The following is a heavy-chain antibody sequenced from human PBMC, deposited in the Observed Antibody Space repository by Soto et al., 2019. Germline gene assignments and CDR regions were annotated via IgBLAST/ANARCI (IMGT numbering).Heavy chain of an antibody. CDR3: ARGVDTAMGLLGMDV. D-gene: IGHD5-18*01. V-gene: IGHV4-31*03. Sequence: PSETLSLTCTVCGGSSSSGNYFWSWIRQHPGKGLEWIGYIYYSGSTYYNPSIKSRVTISVDTSKNQFSLKLSSVTAADTAVYYCARGVDTAMGLLGMDVWGQGTTVTVSS. J-gene: IGHJ6*02. CDR1: GGSSSSGNYF. CDR2: IYYSGST.